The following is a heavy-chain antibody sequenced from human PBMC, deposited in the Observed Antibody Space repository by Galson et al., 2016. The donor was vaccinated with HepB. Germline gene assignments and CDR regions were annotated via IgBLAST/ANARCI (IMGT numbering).Heavy chain of an antibody. Sequence: SLRLSCAASGFTFSSYAMSWVRQAPGKGLEWVSSISGDGAPYYVDSMKGRLTISRDNSKDTLYLQMISLRAEDTAVYYCARDRGFYSSTWDWGQGTLGTVSS. CDR3: ARDRGFYSSTWD. CDR2: ISGDGAP. V-gene: IGHV3-23*01. J-gene: IGHJ4*02. D-gene: IGHD2-2*01. CDR1: GFTFSSYA.